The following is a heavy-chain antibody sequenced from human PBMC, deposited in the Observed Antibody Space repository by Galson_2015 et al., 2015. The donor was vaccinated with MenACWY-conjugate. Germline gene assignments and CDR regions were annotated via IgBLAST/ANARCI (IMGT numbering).Heavy chain of an antibody. D-gene: IGHD3-22*01. Sequence: PALVKPTQTLTLTCTFSGFSLSTSGVGVGWIRQPPGKALEWLALIYWDDDKRHSPSLKSRLTITKDTSKNQVVLTMTNMDPVDTAPYYCAHRPGWYYYDSSGPYFDYWGQGTLVTVSS. CDR3: AHRPGWYYYDSSGPYFDY. CDR1: GFSLSTSGVG. V-gene: IGHV2-5*02. J-gene: IGHJ4*02. CDR2: IYWDDDK.